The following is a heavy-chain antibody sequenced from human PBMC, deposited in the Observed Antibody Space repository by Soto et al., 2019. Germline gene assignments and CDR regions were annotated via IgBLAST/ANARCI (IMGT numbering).Heavy chain of an antibody. V-gene: IGHV3-33*01. D-gene: IGHD6-19*01. CDR3: ARDGGGWYMSDP. Sequence: QVQLVESGGGVVQPGRSLRLSCAASGFTFSSYGMHWVRQAPGKGLEWVAVIWYDGSNKYYADSVKGRFTISRDNSKNTLYLQMNSLRAEDTAVYYCARDGGGWYMSDPWGQGTLVTVSS. CDR1: GFTFSSYG. CDR2: IWYDGSNK. J-gene: IGHJ5*02.